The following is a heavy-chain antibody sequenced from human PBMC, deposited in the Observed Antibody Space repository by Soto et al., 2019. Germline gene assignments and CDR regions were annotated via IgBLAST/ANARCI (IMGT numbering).Heavy chain of an antibody. V-gene: IGHV5-51*01. J-gene: IGHJ4*02. Sequence: GEALKISWKGSGYSFTNYWICWVRQMPEKGLEWMGIIYPGDSATRYSPALKGQVTISVDRSMSTAYLQWGSLKATDTATYYCARATWSSGSPADFDYWGQGTQVTVSS. CDR3: ARATWSSGSPADFDY. D-gene: IGHD1-26*01. CDR2: IYPGDSAT. CDR1: GYSFTNYW.